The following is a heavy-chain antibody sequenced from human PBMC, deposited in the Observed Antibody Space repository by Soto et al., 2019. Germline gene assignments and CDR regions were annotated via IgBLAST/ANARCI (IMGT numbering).Heavy chain of an antibody. D-gene: IGHD4-4*01. CDR1: AFIFSDHS. Sequence: EVQLVESGGGLVKPGGSLRLACVGSAFIFSDHSMNWVRQAPGKGLEWVTYIGDTGTFIYYADSVKGRFTISRDNAKNSLFLQMDSLRPEDTVVSYSARDQRYLRKGYSDYWGQGTLVTVSS. J-gene: IGHJ4*02. V-gene: IGHV3-21*06. CDR3: ARDQRYLRKGYSDY. CDR2: IGDTGTFI.